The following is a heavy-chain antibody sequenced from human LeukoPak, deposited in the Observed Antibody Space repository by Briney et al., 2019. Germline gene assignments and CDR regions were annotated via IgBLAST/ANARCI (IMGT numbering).Heavy chain of an antibody. D-gene: IGHD1-26*01. CDR2: IYYSGST. CDR1: GGSFSGYY. J-gene: IGHJ5*02. V-gene: IGHV4-34*01. CDR3: ARDDRGSFLSHFDP. Sequence: KASETLSLTCAVYGGSFSGYYWGWIRQPPGKGLEWIGSIYYSGSTYYNPSLKSRVTISVDTSKNQFSLKLSAVTPQDRALFYGARDDRGSFLSHFDPWGQGTLVTVSS.